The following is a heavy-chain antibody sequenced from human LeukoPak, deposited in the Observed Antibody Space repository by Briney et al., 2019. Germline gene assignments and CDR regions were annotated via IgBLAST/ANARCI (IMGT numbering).Heavy chain of an antibody. CDR2: ISGSGGGT. V-gene: IGHV3-23*01. CDR3: AKDVRTLDAFDI. CDR1: GFTFTNYA. J-gene: IGHJ3*02. Sequence: PGGSLRLSCAASGFTFTNYAMSWVRQAPGKGLEWVSSISGSGGGTYYADSVKGRFTISRDTSENTLYLQMNSLRAEDTAVYYCAKDVRTLDAFDIWGQGTMVTVSS.